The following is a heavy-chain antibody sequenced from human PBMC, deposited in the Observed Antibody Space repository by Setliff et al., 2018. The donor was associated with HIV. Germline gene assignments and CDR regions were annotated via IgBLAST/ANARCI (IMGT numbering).Heavy chain of an antibody. V-gene: IGHV1-46*01. CDR2: INPSGGSA. CDR3: ARDQGDGSGWYGGDY. CDR1: GYTFTSHS. D-gene: IGHD6-19*01. Sequence: GYTFTSHSMHWVRQAPGQGLEWMGVINPSGGSAGYAQKFLGRVTLTRDTSTSTVYMDLRSLRSEDTAVYYCARDQGDGSGWYGGDYWGQGTLVTVSS. J-gene: IGHJ4*02.